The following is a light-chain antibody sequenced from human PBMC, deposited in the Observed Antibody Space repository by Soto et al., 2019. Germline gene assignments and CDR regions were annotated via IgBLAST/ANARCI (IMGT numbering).Light chain of an antibody. CDR1: SSNIGTYT. V-gene: IGLV1-44*01. CDR3: AAWDDTLNGVV. Sequence: QSVLTQPPSASGTPGQRVTISCSGSSSNIGTYTVNWYQQLPGTAPKFIYFYHQRPSGVPDRFSGSKSGTSASLTISGLQSEDEADYYCAAWDDTLNGVVFGGGTKLTVL. CDR2: FYH. J-gene: IGLJ2*01.